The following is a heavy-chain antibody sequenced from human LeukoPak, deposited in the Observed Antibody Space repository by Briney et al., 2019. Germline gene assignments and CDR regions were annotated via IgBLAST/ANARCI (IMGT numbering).Heavy chain of an antibody. D-gene: IGHD3-22*01. J-gene: IGHJ4*02. V-gene: IGHV3-21*05. CDR1: GFTFTSYS. Sequence: GGSLRLSCAASGFTFTSYSLNWVCQAPGKGLEWVSYITSSGNHIYYADSVKGRFTISRDNAKNSLYLQMNSLRAEDTAVYYCARADYYRFDYWGQGTLVTVSS. CDR3: ARADYYRFDY. CDR2: ITSSGNHI.